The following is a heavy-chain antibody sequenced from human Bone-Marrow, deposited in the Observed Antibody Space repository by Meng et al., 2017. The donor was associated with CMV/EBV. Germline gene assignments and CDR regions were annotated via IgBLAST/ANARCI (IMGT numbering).Heavy chain of an antibody. Sequence: ASVKVSCKASGYTFTSYYMHWVRQAPGQGLEWMGIINPSGGSTSYAQKFQGRVTMTRDTSTSTVYMELSRLRSDDTAVYYCAKSNKIGWVSYWGQGTLVTGLL. CDR2: INPSGGST. CDR3: AKSNKIGWVSY. V-gene: IGHV1-46*01. J-gene: IGHJ4*02. CDR1: GYTFTSYY. D-gene: IGHD1/OR15-1a*01.